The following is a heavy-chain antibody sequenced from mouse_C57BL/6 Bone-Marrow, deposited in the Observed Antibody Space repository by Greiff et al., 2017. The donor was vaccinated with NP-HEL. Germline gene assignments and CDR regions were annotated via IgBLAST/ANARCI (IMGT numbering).Heavy chain of an antibody. Sequence: LMRPGSSVKMSCKTSGYTFTSYGINWVKQRPGQGLEWIGYIYIGNGYTEYNEKFKGKATLTSDTSSSTAYMQLSSLTSEDSAIYFCARSKGPYYYGSSSYYFDYWGQGTTLTVSS. J-gene: IGHJ2*01. CDR3: ARSKGPYYYGSSSYYFDY. V-gene: IGHV1-58*01. CDR1: GYTFTSYG. D-gene: IGHD1-1*01. CDR2: IYIGNGYT.